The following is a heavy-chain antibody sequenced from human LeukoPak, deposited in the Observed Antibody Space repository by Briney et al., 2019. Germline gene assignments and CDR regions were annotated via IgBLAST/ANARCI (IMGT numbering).Heavy chain of an antibody. CDR1: GYTFTGYY. CDR2: INPSGGST. CDR3: ARESLYYFDY. V-gene: IGHV1-46*01. Sequence: ASVKVSCKASGYTFTGYYIHWVRQAPGQGLEWMGIINPSGGSTTYAQKFQGRVNMTRDTSTSTVYMELSSLRSEDTAVYYCARESLYYFDYWGQGTLVAVSS. J-gene: IGHJ4*02.